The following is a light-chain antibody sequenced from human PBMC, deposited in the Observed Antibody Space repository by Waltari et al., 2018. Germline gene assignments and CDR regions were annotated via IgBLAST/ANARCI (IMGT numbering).Light chain of an antibody. CDR3: QQRHSYPIT. CDR1: QGISSY. V-gene: IGKV1-9*01. J-gene: IGKJ5*01. Sequence: DIQLTQSPSFLSASVGDRVTITCRSSQGISSYLAWYQQKAGKAPKLLIHTASTVKGGVPSRFSGSGSGTDFTLTISSLQPEDFATYYCQQRHSYPITFGQGTRLDIK. CDR2: TAS.